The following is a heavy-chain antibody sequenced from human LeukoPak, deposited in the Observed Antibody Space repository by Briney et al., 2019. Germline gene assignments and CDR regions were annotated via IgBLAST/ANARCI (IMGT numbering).Heavy chain of an antibody. V-gene: IGHV3-33*01. D-gene: IGHD6-6*01. CDR1: GFTFSSYG. CDR2: IWYDGSNK. J-gene: IGHJ4*02. CDR3: ARAIAARPFDY. Sequence: GGSLRLSCAASGFTFSSYGMHWVRQAPGKGLEWVAGIWYDGSNKYYADSVKGRFTISRDNSKNTLYLQMNSLRAEDTAVYYCARAIAARPFDYWGQGTLVTVSS.